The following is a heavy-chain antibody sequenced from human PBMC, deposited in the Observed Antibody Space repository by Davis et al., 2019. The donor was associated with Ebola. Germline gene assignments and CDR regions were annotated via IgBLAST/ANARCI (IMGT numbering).Heavy chain of an antibody. J-gene: IGHJ4*02. V-gene: IGHV3-30*18. Sequence: GESLKISCAASGFTFTNAWMNWVRQAPGKGLEWVAVISYDGSNKYYADSVKGRFTISRDNSKNTLYLQMNSLRAEDTAVYYCAKGLDTAMVTEDYWGQGTLVTVSS. D-gene: IGHD5-18*01. CDR2: ISYDGSNK. CDR1: GFTFTNAW. CDR3: AKGLDTAMVTEDY.